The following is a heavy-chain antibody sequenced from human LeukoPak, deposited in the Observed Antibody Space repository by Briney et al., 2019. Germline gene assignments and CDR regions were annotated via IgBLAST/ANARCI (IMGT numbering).Heavy chain of an antibody. CDR2: MYYSGNT. CDR3: ARGKYYFDY. V-gene: IGHV4-59*01. CDR1: VDSISGYY. Sequence: TSETLSLTCTVSVDSISGYYWSWIRQPPGKGLEWIGYMYYSGNTNYNPSLKSRLTTSLDTTKNQFSLKLSSVTAADTAVYYCARGKYYFDYWGQGTLVTVSS. J-gene: IGHJ4*02.